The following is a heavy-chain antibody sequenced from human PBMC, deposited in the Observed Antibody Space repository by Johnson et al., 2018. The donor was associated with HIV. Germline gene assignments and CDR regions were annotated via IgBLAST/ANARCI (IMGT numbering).Heavy chain of an antibody. J-gene: IGHJ3*02. Sequence: VQLVESGGGLVKPGGSLRLSCAASGFTFSNAWMSWVRQAPGKGLEWVGRIKSKTDGGTTDHAAPVKGRFTNSRDDSKNTLYLQMNSLKTEDTAVYYCQNGGTYSYGRGDDAFDIWGQGTMVTVSS. CDR1: GFTFSNAW. CDR2: IKSKTDGGTT. D-gene: IGHD5-18*01. CDR3: QNGGTYSYGRGDDAFDI. V-gene: IGHV3-15*01.